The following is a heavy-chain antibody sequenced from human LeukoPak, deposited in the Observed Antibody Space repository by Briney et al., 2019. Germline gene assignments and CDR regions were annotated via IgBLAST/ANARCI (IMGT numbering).Heavy chain of an antibody. Sequence: GGSLRLSCAASGFTFSSYAMSWVRQAPGKGLEWVSYISSSSSTIYYADSVKGRFTISRDNAKNSLYLQMNSLRAEDTAVYYCACGSTSTLFDYWGQGTLVTVSS. CDR1: GFTFSSYA. J-gene: IGHJ4*02. D-gene: IGHD2-2*01. CDR2: ISSSSSTI. CDR3: ACGSTSTLFDY. V-gene: IGHV3-48*01.